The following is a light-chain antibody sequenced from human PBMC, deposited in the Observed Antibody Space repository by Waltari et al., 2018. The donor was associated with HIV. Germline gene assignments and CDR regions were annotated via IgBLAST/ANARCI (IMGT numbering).Light chain of an antibody. CDR2: KDT. CDR3: QSADTGGTRV. CDR1: ALARKY. J-gene: IGLJ1*01. Sequence: SFELTQPPSVSVSPGQTARIPCSGAALARKYVYWYQQKPGQAPVVVIYKDTERPSGIPERFSGSSSGTTVTLTINGVQAEDEADYYCQSADTGGTRVFGSGTKVTVL. V-gene: IGLV3-25*03.